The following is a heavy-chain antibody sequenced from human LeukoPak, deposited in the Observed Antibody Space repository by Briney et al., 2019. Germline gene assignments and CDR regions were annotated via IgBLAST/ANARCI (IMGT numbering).Heavy chain of an antibody. Sequence: PGGSLRLSCAASGFTFSSYSMNWVRQAPGKGLEWVSSISSSSSYIYYADSVKGRFTISRDNAKNSLYLQMNSLRAEDTAVYYCARSTPVVVPAAMLRYYYYYGMNVWGQGTTVTVSS. V-gene: IGHV3-21*01. D-gene: IGHD2-2*01. J-gene: IGHJ6*02. CDR2: ISSSSSYI. CDR3: ARSTPVVVPAAMLRYYYYYGMNV. CDR1: GFTFSSYS.